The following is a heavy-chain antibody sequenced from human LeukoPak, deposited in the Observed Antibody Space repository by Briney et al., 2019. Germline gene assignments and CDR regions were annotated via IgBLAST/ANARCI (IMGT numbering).Heavy chain of an antibody. J-gene: IGHJ6*02. CDR3: ARERVVVTAFEDCYYGMDV. Sequence: GGSLRLSCAASGFTFSSYWMHWVRQAPGKGLVWVSRINSDGSSTSYADSVKGRFTISRDNAKNTLYLQMNSLRAEDTAVYYCARERVVVTAFEDCYYGMDVWGQGTTVTVSS. V-gene: IGHV3-74*01. D-gene: IGHD2-21*02. CDR2: INSDGSST. CDR1: GFTFSSYW.